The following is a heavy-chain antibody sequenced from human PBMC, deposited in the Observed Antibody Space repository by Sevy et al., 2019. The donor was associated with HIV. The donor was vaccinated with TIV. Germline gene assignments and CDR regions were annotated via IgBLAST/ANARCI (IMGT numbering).Heavy chain of an antibody. Sequence: GGSLRLSCAASGFTFSGYGMHWVRQTPDKGLEWVAFIRYDGSSHYYADSVKSRFTISSDNSKHTLYLQLNSLRAEDTAVYYCTKDLTINCDKDVFHIWGQGTMVTVSS. V-gene: IGHV3-30*02. CDR1: GFTFSGYG. CDR2: IRYDGSSH. CDR3: TKDLTINCDKDVFHI. J-gene: IGHJ3*02. D-gene: IGHD1-20*01.